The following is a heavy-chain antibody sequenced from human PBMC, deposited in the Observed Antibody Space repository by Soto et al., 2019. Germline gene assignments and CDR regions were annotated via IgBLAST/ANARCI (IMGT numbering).Heavy chain of an antibody. V-gene: IGHV4-59*08. J-gene: IGHJ4*02. D-gene: IGHD4-17*01. CDR2: IYYSGST. Sequence: TLSLTCTVSGGSISSYYWSWIRQPPGKGLEWIGYIYYSGSTNYNPSLKSRVTISVGTSKNQFSLKLSSVTAADTAVYYCARQTANDYGDYLGYWGQGTLVTVSS. CDR1: GGSISSYY. CDR3: ARQTANDYGDYLGY.